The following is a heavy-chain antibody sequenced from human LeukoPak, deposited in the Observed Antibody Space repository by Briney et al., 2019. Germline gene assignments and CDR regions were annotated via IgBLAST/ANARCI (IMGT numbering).Heavy chain of an antibody. V-gene: IGHV1-2*02. Sequence: ASVKVSCKASGYTFTGYYMHWVRQAPGQGLEWMGWINPNSGGTNYAQKFQGRVTMTRDTSISTAYMELSRLRSDDTAVYYCATTRYYYDSSGYSNFDYWGQGTLVTVSS. D-gene: IGHD3-22*01. CDR2: INPNSGGT. CDR1: GYTFTGYY. J-gene: IGHJ4*02. CDR3: ATTRYYYDSSGYSNFDY.